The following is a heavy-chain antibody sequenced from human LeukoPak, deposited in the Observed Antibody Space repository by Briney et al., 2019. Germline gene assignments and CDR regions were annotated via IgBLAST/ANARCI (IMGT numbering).Heavy chain of an antibody. CDR1: GGSISSYY. J-gene: IGHJ6*03. Sequence: SETLSLTCTVSGGSISSYYWSWIRQPAGKGLEWIGRIYTSGSTNYNPSLKSRVTISVDTSKNQFSLKLNSVTAADTAVYYCARGGLRVMVYRLYYMDVWGKGTTVTVSS. D-gene: IGHD2-8*01. CDR2: IYTSGST. CDR3: ARGGLRVMVYRLYYMDV. V-gene: IGHV4-4*07.